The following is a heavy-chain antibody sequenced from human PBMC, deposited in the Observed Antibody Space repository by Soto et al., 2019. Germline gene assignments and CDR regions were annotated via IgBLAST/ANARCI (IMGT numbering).Heavy chain of an antibody. V-gene: IGHV4-34*01. CDR2: INHSGST. CDR1: GGSFSGYY. D-gene: IGHD3-16*02. CDR3: ARAPYDYIWGSYRSQTYDY. J-gene: IGHJ4*02. Sequence: SETLSLTCAVYGGSFSGYYWSWIRQPPGKGLEWIGEINHSGSTNYNPSLKSRVTISVDTSKNQFSLKLSSVTAADTAVYYCARAPYDYIWGSYRSQTYDYWGQGTLVTVSS.